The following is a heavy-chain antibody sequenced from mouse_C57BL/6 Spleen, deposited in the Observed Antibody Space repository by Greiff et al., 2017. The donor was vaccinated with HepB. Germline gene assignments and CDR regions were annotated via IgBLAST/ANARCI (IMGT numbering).Heavy chain of an antibody. D-gene: IGHD4-1*01. CDR1: GYTFTDYY. V-gene: IGHV1-26*01. Sequence: EVQLQQSGPELVKPGASVKISCKASGYTFTDYYMNWVKQSHGKSLEWIGDINPNNGGTSYNQKFKGKATLTVDKSSSTAYMELRSLTSEDSAVYYCARKRANWDYFDYWGQGTTLTVSS. CDR3: ARKRANWDYFDY. J-gene: IGHJ2*01. CDR2: INPNNGGT.